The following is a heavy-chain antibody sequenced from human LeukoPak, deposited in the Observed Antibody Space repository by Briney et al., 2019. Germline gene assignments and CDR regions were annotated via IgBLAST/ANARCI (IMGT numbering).Heavy chain of an antibody. CDR3: TRAPYCGGDCHRN. D-gene: IGHD2-21*02. V-gene: IGHV3-49*04. Sequence: PGGSLRLSCTTSGFTFGDYAMSWVRQAPGMGLEWVGFITSSAYGGTTAYAASVKGRFTISRDDSKNIAYLQMNSLKTEDTAVYYCTRAPYCGGDCHRNWGQGTLVTVSS. CDR1: GFTFGDYA. J-gene: IGHJ4*02. CDR2: ITSSAYGGTT.